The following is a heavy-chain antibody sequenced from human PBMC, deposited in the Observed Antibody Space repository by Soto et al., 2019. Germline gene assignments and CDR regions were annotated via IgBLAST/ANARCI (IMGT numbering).Heavy chain of an antibody. V-gene: IGHV4-4*02. CDR1: GGSISSSNW. Sequence: SETLSLTCAVSGGSISSSNWWSWIRQPPGKALEWIGHTYHSGNPYYNPSLKSRVTISVDRSKNQFSLKLSSVTAADTAVYYCARVPGPWGQGTLVTVSS. CDR2: TYHSGNP. CDR3: ARVPGP. J-gene: IGHJ5*02.